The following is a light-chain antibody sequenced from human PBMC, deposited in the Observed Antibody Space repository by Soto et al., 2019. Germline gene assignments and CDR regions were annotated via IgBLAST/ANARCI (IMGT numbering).Light chain of an antibody. J-gene: IGKJ2*01. CDR2: GAS. CDR1: QSVSSSY. V-gene: IGKV3-20*01. Sequence: EIVLTQSPGTLSLSPGERATLSCRASQSVSSSYLAWYQQKPGQAPRLLIYGASSRATGIPDRFSGSGSGTDFTLTISRLEPEDFAVYYCQQYSSSPRYTFGQGTKREIK. CDR3: QQYSSSPRYT.